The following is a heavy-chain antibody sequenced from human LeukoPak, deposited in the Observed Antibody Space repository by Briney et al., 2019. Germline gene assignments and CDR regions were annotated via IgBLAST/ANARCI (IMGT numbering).Heavy chain of an antibody. CDR3: AKSQGVAVAAPFDY. CDR1: GFTFSSYG. CDR2: ISYDGSNK. Sequence: PGGSLRLSCAASGFTFSSYGMHWVRQAPGKGLEWVAVISYDGSNKYYADSVKGRFTISRDNSKNTLYLQMNSLRAEDTAVYYCAKSQGVAVAAPFDYWGQGTLVTVSS. V-gene: IGHV3-30*18. D-gene: IGHD6-19*01. J-gene: IGHJ4*02.